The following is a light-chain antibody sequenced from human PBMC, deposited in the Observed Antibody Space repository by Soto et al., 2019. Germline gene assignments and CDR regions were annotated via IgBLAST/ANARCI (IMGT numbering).Light chain of an antibody. J-gene: IGKJ4*01. V-gene: IGKV3-15*01. CDR3: QQYNNCPSLT. Sequence: EIVMTQSPATLSVSPGERATLSCRASQSVNSNLAWYQQKPGQAPRLLIYGASTRATGIPARFSGSGSGTECTLSISSLQSEDFAVYYCQQYNNCPSLTFGGGTKVDMK. CDR1: QSVNSN. CDR2: GAS.